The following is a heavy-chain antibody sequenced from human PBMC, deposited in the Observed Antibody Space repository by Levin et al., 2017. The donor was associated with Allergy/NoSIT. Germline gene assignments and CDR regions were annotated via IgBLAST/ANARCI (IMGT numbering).Heavy chain of an antibody. D-gene: IGHD6-6*01. CDR2: ISWNSGSI. J-gene: IGHJ6*02. CDR3: AKEGDSSSSGYYYYGMDV. CDR1: GFTFDDYA. Sequence: GGSLRLSCAASGFTFDDYAMHWVRQAPGKGLEWVSGISWNSGSIGYADSVKGRFTISRDNAKNSLYLQMNSLRAEDTALYYCAKEGDSSSSGYYYYGMDVWGQGTTVTVSS. V-gene: IGHV3-9*01.